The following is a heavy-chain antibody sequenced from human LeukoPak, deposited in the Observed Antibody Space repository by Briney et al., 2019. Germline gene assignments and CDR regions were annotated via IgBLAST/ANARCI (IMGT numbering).Heavy chain of an antibody. CDR2: ISWNSGSI. Sequence: PGRSLRLSCAASGFTFDDYAMHWVRQAPGKGLEWVSGISWNSGSIGYADSVKGRFTISRDNAKNSLNLQMNSLRAEDTALYYCAKDSGYSYGLMTFDIWGQGTMVTVSS. D-gene: IGHD5-18*01. J-gene: IGHJ3*02. V-gene: IGHV3-9*01. CDR1: GFTFDDYA. CDR3: AKDSGYSYGLMTFDI.